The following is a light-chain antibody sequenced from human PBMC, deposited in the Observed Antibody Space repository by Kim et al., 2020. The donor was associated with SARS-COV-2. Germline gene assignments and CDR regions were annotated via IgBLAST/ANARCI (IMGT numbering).Light chain of an antibody. Sequence: SVSPGQTARITCSGDVLAKKYARWFQQKPGQAPVLVIYKDSERPSGSPERFSGSSSGTTVTLTISGAQVEDEADYYCYSAADNTWVFGGGTQLTVL. V-gene: IGLV3-27*01. J-gene: IGLJ3*02. CDR3: YSAADNTWV. CDR2: KDS. CDR1: VLAKKY.